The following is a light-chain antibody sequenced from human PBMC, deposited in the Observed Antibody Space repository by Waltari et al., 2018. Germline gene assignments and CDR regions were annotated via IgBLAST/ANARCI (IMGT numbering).Light chain of an antibody. CDR2: END. V-gene: IGLV3-1*01. J-gene: IGLJ2*01. CDR1: RLGGQF. Sequence: SYELTQPPSASVSPGQPAHITSSGSRLGGQFVCCYQQKPGQSPVVVIYENDQRPSGGPERFSGSNSGDTATLTISGTQAMDEADYYCQTLDSTTTWIFGGGTKLTVL. CDR3: QTLDSTTTWI.